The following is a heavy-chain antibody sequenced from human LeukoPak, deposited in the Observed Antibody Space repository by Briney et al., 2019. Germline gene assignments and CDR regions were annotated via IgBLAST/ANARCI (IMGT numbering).Heavy chain of an antibody. CDR2: ISAYNGNT. CDR1: GYTFTSYG. V-gene: IGHV1-18*01. D-gene: IGHD3-3*01. CDR3: ARVQGFLEWLSSGDYYYYHMDV. J-gene: IGHJ6*03. Sequence: ASVKVSCKASGYTFTSYGISWVRQAPGQGLEWMGWISAYNGNTNYAQKLQGRVTMTTDTSTSTAYMELRSLRSGDTAVYYCARVQGFLEWLSSGDYYYYHMDVWGKGTTVTVSS.